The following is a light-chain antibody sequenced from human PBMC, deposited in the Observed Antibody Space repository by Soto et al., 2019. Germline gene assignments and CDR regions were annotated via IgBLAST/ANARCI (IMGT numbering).Light chain of an antibody. CDR2: DVT. V-gene: IGLV2-11*01. CDR1: SSDVGGYNY. J-gene: IGLJ2*01. Sequence: QSALTQPRSVSGSPAQSVTISCTGTSSDVGGYNYVSWYQQHPGKAPKLMIYDVTKRPSGVPDRFSGSKSGNTASLTISGLQAEDEADYYCCSYANNYVIFGGGTKLTVL. CDR3: CSYANNYVI.